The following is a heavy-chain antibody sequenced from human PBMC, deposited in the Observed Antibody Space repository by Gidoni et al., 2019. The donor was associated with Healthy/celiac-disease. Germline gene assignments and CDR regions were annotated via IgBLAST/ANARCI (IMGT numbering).Heavy chain of an antibody. CDR2: ISSSGSTI. J-gene: IGHJ4*02. CDR3: ARDPGVWSGHRFWDYFDY. Sequence: QVQLVASGGGLVKPGGSLRFSCAASGFTFSDYYMSWIRQAPGKGLEWVSYISSSGSTIYYADSVKGRFTISRDNAKNSLYLQMNSLRAEDTAVYYCARDPGVWSGHRFWDYFDYWGQGTLVTVSS. V-gene: IGHV3-11*01. D-gene: IGHD3-3*01. CDR1: GFTFSDYY.